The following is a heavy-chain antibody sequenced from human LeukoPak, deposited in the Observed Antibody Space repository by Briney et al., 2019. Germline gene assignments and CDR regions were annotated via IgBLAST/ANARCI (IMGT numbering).Heavy chain of an antibody. D-gene: IGHD6-19*01. CDR3: ARDRGWYHADS. V-gene: IGHV3-7*01. J-gene: IGHJ4*02. CDR2: IKEDGSWK. CDR1: GFTFGSSW. Sequence: GGSLRLSCAASGFTFGSSWMGWARQAPGKGLEWVANIKEDGSWKHYAVSVQGRFTISRDNAKNSLYLQMNSLRAEDTAVYYCARDRGWYHADSWGQGTLVTVSS.